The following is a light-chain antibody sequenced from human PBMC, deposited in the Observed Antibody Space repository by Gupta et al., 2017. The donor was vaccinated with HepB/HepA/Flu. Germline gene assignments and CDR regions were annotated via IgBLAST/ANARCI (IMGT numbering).Light chain of an antibody. CDR1: QIIATY. J-gene: IGKJ4*01. CDR2: DAS. V-gene: IGKV3-11*01. CDR3: QHRINWPIT. Sequence: EVVLTQSPATLSLSPGERATLSCRASQIIATYLAWYQQKPGQAPRLLIYDASNRAAGIPARFSGSGSGTXFTLTIXSLEPEDFGVYYCQHRINWPITFGXGTKVDIK.